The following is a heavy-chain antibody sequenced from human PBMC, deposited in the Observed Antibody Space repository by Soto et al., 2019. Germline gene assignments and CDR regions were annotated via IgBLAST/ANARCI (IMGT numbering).Heavy chain of an antibody. D-gene: IGHD3-22*01. Sequence: PSETLSLTCTVSGGSISSGGYYWSWIRQHPGKGLEWIGYIYYSGSTYYNPSLKSRVTISVDTSKNQFSLKLSSVTAADTAVYYCAREIPRDYYDSSGYYYGLFDYWGQGTLVTVSS. V-gene: IGHV4-31*03. CDR1: GGSISSGGYY. CDR2: IYYSGST. CDR3: AREIPRDYYDSSGYYYGLFDY. J-gene: IGHJ4*02.